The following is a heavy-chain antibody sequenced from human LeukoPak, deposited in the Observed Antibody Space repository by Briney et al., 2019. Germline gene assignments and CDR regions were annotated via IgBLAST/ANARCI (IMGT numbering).Heavy chain of an antibody. D-gene: IGHD3-22*01. CDR1: GFTFSSYW. Sequence: GGSLRLSCAASGFTFSSYWMSWVRQAPGKGLEWVPNIKQDGSEKYYVDSVKGRFTISRDNAKNSLYLQMNSLRAEDTAVYYCARVVSLIVVVIDAFDIWGQGTMVTVSS. CDR3: ARVVSLIVVVIDAFDI. J-gene: IGHJ3*02. V-gene: IGHV3-7*01. CDR2: IKQDGSEK.